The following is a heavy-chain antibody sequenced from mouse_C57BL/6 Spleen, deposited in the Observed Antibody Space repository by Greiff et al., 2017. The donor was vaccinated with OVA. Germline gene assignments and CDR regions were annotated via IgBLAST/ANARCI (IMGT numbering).Heavy chain of an antibody. Sequence: EVQLVESGGGLVKPGGSLKLSCAASGFTFSSYAMSWVRQTPEKRLEWVATISDGGSYTYYPDNVKGRFTISRDNAKNNLYLQMSHLKSEDTAMYYCARDKSGGTLDYRGQGTTLTVSS. CDR2: ISDGGSYT. CDR3: ARDKSGGTLDY. V-gene: IGHV5-4*01. D-gene: IGHD1-1*02. CDR1: GFTFSSYA. J-gene: IGHJ2*01.